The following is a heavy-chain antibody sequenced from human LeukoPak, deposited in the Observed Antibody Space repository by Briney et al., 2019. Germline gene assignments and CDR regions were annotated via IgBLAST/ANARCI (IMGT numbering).Heavy chain of an antibody. CDR3: ARDHYFDH. V-gene: IGHV4-61*01. CDR2: IYYSGST. CDR1: GGSVSSGSYY. Sequence: SETLSLTCTVSGGSVSSGSYYWSWIRQPPGKGLEWIGYIYYSGSTNYNPSLKSRVTISVDTSKNQFSLKLSSVTAADTAIYYCARDHYFDHWGQGTLVTVSS. J-gene: IGHJ4*02.